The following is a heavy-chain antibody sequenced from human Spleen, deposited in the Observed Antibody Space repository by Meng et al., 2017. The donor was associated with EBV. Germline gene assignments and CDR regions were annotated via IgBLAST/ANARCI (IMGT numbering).Heavy chain of an antibody. CDR3: ARDYGGNSGGDF. CDR1: GYTFTTYY. D-gene: IGHD4-23*01. V-gene: IGHV1-46*01. CDR2: INPSGGST. J-gene: IGHJ4*02. Sequence: QVQPVQAGAEGEEAWASVKVSCKASGYTFTTYYRHWVRQAPGQGLEWVGMINPSGGSTTYAQRFQGRVTMTRDTSTSTVYMELSSLTSEDTAVYYCARDYGGNSGGDFWGQGTLVTVSS.